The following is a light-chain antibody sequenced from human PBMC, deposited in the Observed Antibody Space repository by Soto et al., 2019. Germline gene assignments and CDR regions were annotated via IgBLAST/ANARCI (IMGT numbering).Light chain of an antibody. CDR1: QSISSW. CDR3: QQYNSYLFT. V-gene: IGKV1-5*01. Sequence: DIQMTQSPSTLSASVGDRVTITCRASQSISSWLAWYQQKPGKAPQLLIYDASILESGVPSRFSGSGSGTEFTLTISSLQPDDFATYYCQQYNSYLFTFGPGTKVDIK. CDR2: DAS. J-gene: IGKJ3*01.